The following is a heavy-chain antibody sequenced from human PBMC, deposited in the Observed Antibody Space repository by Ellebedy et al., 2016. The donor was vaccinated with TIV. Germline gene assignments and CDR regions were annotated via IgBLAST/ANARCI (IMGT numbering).Heavy chain of an antibody. CDR3: SRGTRGSYFHRFDP. V-gene: IGHV4-34*01. Sequence: MPSETLSLTCAVYGGSFSGYYWSWIRQPPGKGLEWTGEINHSGSTNSNPSLKSRVTVSVDTSKNHFSLKLNSVTAEDTAVYYCSRGTRGSYFHRFDPWGQGALVTVSS. CDR2: INHSGST. J-gene: IGHJ5*02. CDR1: GGSFSGYY. D-gene: IGHD1-26*01.